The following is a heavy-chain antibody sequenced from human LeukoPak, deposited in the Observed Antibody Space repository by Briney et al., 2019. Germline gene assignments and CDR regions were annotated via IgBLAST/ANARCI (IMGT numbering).Heavy chain of an antibody. D-gene: IGHD1-26*01. V-gene: IGHV3-48*01. CDR1: GFTFSSYS. CDR2: ISISSSNI. Sequence: GGSLRLSCAAAGFTFSSYSMNRLRQAPGKGLEWVSYISISSSNIYYADPVKGRFTAAKYNDTNSLELQRHRPRATDTAVYYCARDGIYWDVWGKGTTVSVSS. CDR3: ARDGIYWDV. J-gene: IGHJ6*04.